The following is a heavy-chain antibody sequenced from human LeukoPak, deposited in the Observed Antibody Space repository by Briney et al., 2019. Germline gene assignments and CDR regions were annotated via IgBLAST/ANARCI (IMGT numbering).Heavy chain of an antibody. CDR2: IGSSGTTV. CDR1: EFPFSIYE. Sequence: GGSLRLSCEVSEFPFSIYERNWVRQAPGKGLEWVSNIGSSGTTVYYADSVKGRFSISRDNAKSSLYLQMNSLRVEDTAVYYCALLAVASDFDYWGQGALVTVSS. CDR3: ALLAVASDFDY. J-gene: IGHJ4*02. D-gene: IGHD6-19*01. V-gene: IGHV3-48*03.